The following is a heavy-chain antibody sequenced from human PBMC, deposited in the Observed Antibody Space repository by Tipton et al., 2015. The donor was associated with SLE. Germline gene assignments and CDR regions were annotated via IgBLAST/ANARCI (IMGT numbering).Heavy chain of an antibody. CDR3: AISCYGSGRYYKGVYYFSGVDV. Sequence: QVQLVQSGAEVKKPGASVKVSCKASGYTFTSYGISWVRQAPGQGLEWMGWISAYNGNTNYAQKLQGRVTMTTDTSTSTAYMELRILSTDDTVVYYCAISCYGSGRYYKGVYYFSGVDVWGQGTTVTVSS. CDR1: GYTFTSYG. J-gene: IGHJ6*02. CDR2: ISAYNGNT. D-gene: IGHD3-10*01. V-gene: IGHV1-18*01.